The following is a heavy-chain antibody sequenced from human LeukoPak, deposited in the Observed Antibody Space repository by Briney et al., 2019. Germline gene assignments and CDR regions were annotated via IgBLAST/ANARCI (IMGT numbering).Heavy chain of an antibody. Sequence: ASVKVSCKASGYTFTNFGISWVRQAPGQGLEWMGWISAYNGNTNYAQRLQGRVTMITDTSTSTAYMELRSLRSDDTAVYYCARDRDYGDYNTQDLFVYWGQGTLVTVSS. D-gene: IGHD4-17*01. CDR2: ISAYNGNT. CDR3: ARDRDYGDYNTQDLFVY. V-gene: IGHV1-18*01. CDR1: GYTFTNFG. J-gene: IGHJ4*02.